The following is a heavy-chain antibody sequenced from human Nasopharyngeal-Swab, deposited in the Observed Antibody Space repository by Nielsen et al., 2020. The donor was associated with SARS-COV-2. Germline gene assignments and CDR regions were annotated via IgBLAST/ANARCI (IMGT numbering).Heavy chain of an antibody. Sequence: SETLSLTCTVSGGSISSSSYYWGWIRQPLGKGLAWIGSIYYSGSTYYNPSLKSRVTISVDTSKNHFSLKLSSVTAADTAVYYCARHPTMVRGLRYYWYFDLWGRGTLVTVSS. CDR3: ARHPTMVRGLRYYWYFDL. J-gene: IGHJ2*01. CDR1: GGSISSSSYY. D-gene: IGHD3-10*01. V-gene: IGHV4-39*01. CDR2: IYYSGST.